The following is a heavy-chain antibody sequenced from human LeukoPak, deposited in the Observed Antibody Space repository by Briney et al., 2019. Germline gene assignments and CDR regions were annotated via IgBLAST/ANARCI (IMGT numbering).Heavy chain of an antibody. CDR2: TYYRSKWYN. J-gene: IGHJ4*02. V-gene: IGHV6-1*01. CDR1: GDSVSSNSAA. D-gene: IGHD6-13*01. CDR3: ARGLAAAGLTLFDY. Sequence: SQTLSLTCAISGDSVSSNSAAWNWIRQSPSRGLEWLGRTYYRSKWYNDYAVSVKSRITINPDTSKNQFSLQLNSVTPEDTAVYYCARGLAAAGLTLFDYWGQGILVTVSS.